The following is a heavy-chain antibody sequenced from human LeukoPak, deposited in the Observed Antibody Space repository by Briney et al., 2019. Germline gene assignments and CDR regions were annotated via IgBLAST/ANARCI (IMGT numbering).Heavy chain of an antibody. J-gene: IGHJ4*02. CDR3: AKDAIVGATHDYFDY. D-gene: IGHD1-26*01. V-gene: IGHV3-23*01. CDR1: GFTFGIYA. CDR2: LSIRSDYL. Sequence: GGSLSLSCAAPGFTFGIYAMCWVREGPGKGLEWVSSLSIRSDYLYYADSVKGRFTISRDNSKNTLYLQMKSLRAEDTAVYYCAKDAIVGATHDYFDYWGQGTLVTVSS.